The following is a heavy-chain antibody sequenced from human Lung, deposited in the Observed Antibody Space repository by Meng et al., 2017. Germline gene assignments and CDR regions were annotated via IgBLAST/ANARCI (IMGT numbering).Heavy chain of an antibody. D-gene: IGHD2-15*01. CDR2: ISNTGKYI. Sequence: EVQLVESGGGLVKPGGSRRLSWAASELTFSDYSMNWVRQAPGKGLEWVSFISNTGKYIYYADSVKGRFTISRDNAKNSLYLQINSLRAEDTAVYYCARGSYQPLLLSALDYWGQGTLVTVSS. CDR3: ARGSYQPLLLSALDY. CDR1: ELTFSDYS. J-gene: IGHJ4*02. V-gene: IGHV3-21*01.